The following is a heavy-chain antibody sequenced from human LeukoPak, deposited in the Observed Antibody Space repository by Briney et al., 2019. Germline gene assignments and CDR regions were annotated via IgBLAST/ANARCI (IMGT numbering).Heavy chain of an antibody. CDR3: ARASQVVDTAMAGYDY. CDR2: INHSGSA. J-gene: IGHJ4*02. V-gene: IGHV4-34*01. Sequence: PSETLSLTCAVYGGSFSGYYWSWIRQPPGKGLEWIGEINHSGSANYNPSLKSRVTMSIDTSKNHFSLKLISVTAADTAVYYCARASQVVDTAMAGYDYWGQGTLVTVSS. D-gene: IGHD5-18*01. CDR1: GGSFSGYY.